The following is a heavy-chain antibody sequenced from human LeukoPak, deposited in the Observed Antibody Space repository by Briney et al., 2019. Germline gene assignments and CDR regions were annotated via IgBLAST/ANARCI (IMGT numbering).Heavy chain of an antibody. D-gene: IGHD2-15*01. CDR3: ATLPGELVAATDY. Sequence: EASVKVSCKVSGYTLTELSMHWVRQAPGKGLEWMGGFDPEDGETIYAQKFQGRVTMTEDTSTDTAYMELSSLRSEDTAVYYCATLPGELVAATDYWGQGTLVTVSS. J-gene: IGHJ4*02. CDR1: GYTLTELS. V-gene: IGHV1-24*01. CDR2: FDPEDGET.